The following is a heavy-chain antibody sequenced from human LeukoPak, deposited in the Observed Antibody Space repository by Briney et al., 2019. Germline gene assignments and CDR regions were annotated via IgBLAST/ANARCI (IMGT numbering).Heavy chain of an antibody. Sequence: SETLSLTCTVSGGSISSYYWSWIRQPPGKGLEWIGYIYYSGSTNYNPSLKSRVTISVDTSKNQFSLKLSSVTAADTAVYYCARGLRWPTYYFDYWGQGTLVTVSS. J-gene: IGHJ4*02. D-gene: IGHD4-23*01. CDR1: GGSISSYY. V-gene: IGHV4-59*01. CDR2: IYYSGST. CDR3: ARGLRWPTYYFDY.